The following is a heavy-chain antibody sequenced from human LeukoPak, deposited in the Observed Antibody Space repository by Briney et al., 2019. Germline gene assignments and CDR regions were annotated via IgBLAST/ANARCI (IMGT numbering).Heavy chain of an antibody. Sequence: ASVKVSCKASGYTFITYDINWVRQAPGQGLEWMGWISAYNGNTNYAQSLKDRVTMTIGTSRSTAYMELRSLRSDDTAVYYCAREKSRYRYGYNYWGQGILVTVSS. CDR2: ISAYNGNT. CDR1: GYTFITYD. J-gene: IGHJ4*02. D-gene: IGHD5-18*01. CDR3: AREKSRYRYGYNY. V-gene: IGHV1-18*01.